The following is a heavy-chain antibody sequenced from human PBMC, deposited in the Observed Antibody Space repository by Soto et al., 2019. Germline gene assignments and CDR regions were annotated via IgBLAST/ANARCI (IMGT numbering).Heavy chain of an antibody. Sequence: ASVKVSCKASGYTFTGYYMHWVRQAPGQGLEWMGWINPNSGGTNYAQKFQGWVTMTRDTSISTAYMELSRLRSDDTAVYYCARDPGAPPNYHKDVWGKGTTVPVSS. J-gene: IGHJ6*03. V-gene: IGHV1-2*04. D-gene: IGHD1-26*01. CDR3: ARDPGAPPNYHKDV. CDR1: GYTFTGYY. CDR2: INPNSGGT.